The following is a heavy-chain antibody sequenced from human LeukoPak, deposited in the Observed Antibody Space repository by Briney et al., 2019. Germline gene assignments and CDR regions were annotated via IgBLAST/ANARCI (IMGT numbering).Heavy chain of an antibody. CDR3: ARGEVYYGSGSYYGLGMDV. D-gene: IGHD3-10*01. Sequence: SETLSLTCSVFDGSISNYYWSWIRQPPGKGLEWIGYAYHSGSTTYNPSLESRVTISVDTSKNQFSLKLSSVTAADTAVYYCARGEVYYGSGSYYGLGMDVWGQGTTVTVSS. V-gene: IGHV4-59*01. J-gene: IGHJ6*02. CDR1: DGSISNYY. CDR2: AYHSGST.